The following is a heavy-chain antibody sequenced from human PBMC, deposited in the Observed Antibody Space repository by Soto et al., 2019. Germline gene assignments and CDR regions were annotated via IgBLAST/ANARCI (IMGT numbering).Heavy chain of an antibody. V-gene: IGHV3-30*04. Sequence: QVQLVESGGGVVQPGRSLRLSCAASGFSFNTYTMHWVRQAPGNGLEWVAVISYDGSYKNYADSVKGRFTISRDNSKNTLYLQMNSLRPEDTAVYYCARVRGNTAMVTDDYWGQGTPVTVSS. J-gene: IGHJ4*02. D-gene: IGHD5-18*01. CDR1: GFSFNTYT. CDR2: ISYDGSYK. CDR3: ARVRGNTAMVTDDY.